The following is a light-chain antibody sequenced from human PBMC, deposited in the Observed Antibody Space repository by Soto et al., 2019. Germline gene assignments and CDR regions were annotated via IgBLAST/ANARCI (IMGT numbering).Light chain of an antibody. CDR2: RTF. V-gene: IGKV3-20*01. Sequence: EIVLTQSPGTLSLSPGERATLSCRASQSIASSYLAWYQQKPGQPPRLLLYRTFNRATGIPDRFSGSGSGTDFTLTISSLQPDDFAVYYCQHYNLYSKTFGQGTTVEIK. CDR1: QSIASSY. CDR3: QHYNLYSKT. J-gene: IGKJ1*01.